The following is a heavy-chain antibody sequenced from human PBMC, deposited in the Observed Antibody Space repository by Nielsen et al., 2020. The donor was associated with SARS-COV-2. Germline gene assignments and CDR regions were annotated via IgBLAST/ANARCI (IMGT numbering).Heavy chain of an antibody. Sequence: GESLKISCAASGFTFSSYGMHWVRQAPGKGLEWVAVIWYDGSNKYYADSVKGRFTISRDNSKNTLYLQMNSLRAEDTAVYYCAKSYQLLWGYFDYWGQGTLVTVSS. CDR1: GFTFSSYG. D-gene: IGHD2-2*01. V-gene: IGHV3-33*06. CDR2: IWYDGSNK. J-gene: IGHJ4*02. CDR3: AKSYQLLWGYFDY.